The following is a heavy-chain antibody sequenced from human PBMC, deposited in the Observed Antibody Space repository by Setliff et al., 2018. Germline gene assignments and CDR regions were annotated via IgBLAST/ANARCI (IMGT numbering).Heavy chain of an antibody. CDR1: GFTFSNYG. V-gene: IGHV3-48*01. CDR2: ISTSSTIL. D-gene: IGHD3-22*01. CDR3: ARLALTGYDTSGYYYALDYYYYMDV. J-gene: IGHJ6*03. Sequence: GGSLRLSCAASGFTFSNYGMTWVRQAPGKGLEWISYISTSSTILYYADSVKGRFTISRDNANHSLHLQMNSLRAEDTAVYFCARLALTGYDTSGYYYALDYYYYMDVWGKGTTVTVSS.